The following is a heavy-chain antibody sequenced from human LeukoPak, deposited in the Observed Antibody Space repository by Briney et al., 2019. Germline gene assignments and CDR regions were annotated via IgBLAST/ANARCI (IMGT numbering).Heavy chain of an antibody. CDR1: GGSISSSSYY. D-gene: IGHD6-13*01. CDR3: ARHQAAAGVDY. Sequence: PSETLSLTCTVSGGSISSSSYYWVWIRQPPGKGLEWIGSIYYSGSTYYNPSLKSRVTISVDTSKNQFSLKLSSVTAADTAVYYCARHQAAAGVDYWGQGTLVTVSS. CDR2: IYYSGST. J-gene: IGHJ4*02. V-gene: IGHV4-39*01.